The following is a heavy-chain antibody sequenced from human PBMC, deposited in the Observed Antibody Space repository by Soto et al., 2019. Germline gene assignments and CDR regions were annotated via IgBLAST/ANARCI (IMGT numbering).Heavy chain of an antibody. Sequence: PGESLKISCKGSGYTFTSYWIGWVRQMPGKGLEWMGFIYPGDSDTRYTPSFEGQITISVDKSISTAYLQFSSLKASDTAVYFCAKHNPTVALYYFDYWGQGTLVTVSS. D-gene: IGHD4-17*01. CDR3: AKHNPTVALYYFDY. CDR1: GYTFTSYW. CDR2: IYPGDSDT. V-gene: IGHV5-51*01. J-gene: IGHJ4*02.